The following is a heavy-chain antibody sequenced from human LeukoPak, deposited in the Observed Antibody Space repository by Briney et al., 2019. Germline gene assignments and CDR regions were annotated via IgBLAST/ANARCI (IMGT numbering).Heavy chain of an antibody. V-gene: IGHV4-34*01. D-gene: IGHD4-11*01. CDR1: GGSFSGYY. CDR2: INHSGST. Sequence: PSETLSLTCAVYGGSFSGYYWSWIRQPPGKGLEWIGEINHSGSTNYNPSLKSRVTISVDTSKNQFSLKLSSVTAADTAVYYCARWDMTRDAFDIWGQGTMVTVSS. J-gene: IGHJ3*02. CDR3: ARWDMTRDAFDI.